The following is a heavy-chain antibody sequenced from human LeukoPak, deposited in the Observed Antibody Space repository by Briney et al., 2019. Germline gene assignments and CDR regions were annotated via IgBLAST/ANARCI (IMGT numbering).Heavy chain of an antibody. CDR1: GFTFSTYE. J-gene: IGHJ4*02. CDR3: AREGGVNYYDLDYFDY. CDR2: ISSSGGTI. Sequence: GGSLRLSCVGSGFTFSTYEMTWVRQAPGKGLEWVSYISSSGGTIYYADSVEGRFTISRDNAKNSLYLQMNSLRAEDTAVYYCAREGGVNYYDLDYFDYWGQGTLITVSS. V-gene: IGHV3-48*03. D-gene: IGHD3-22*01.